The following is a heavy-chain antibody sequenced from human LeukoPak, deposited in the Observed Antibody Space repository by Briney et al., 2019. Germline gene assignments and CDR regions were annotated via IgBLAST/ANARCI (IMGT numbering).Heavy chain of an antibody. Sequence: SETLSLTCTVSGGSISGYYWSWIRQPPGKGLEWIGYIYYSGSTSYNPSLKSRVTISVDTSKNQFSLKLSSVTAADTAVYYCVRRYGDSARWYFDLWGRGTLVTVSS. J-gene: IGHJ2*01. CDR3: VRRYGDSARWYFDL. CDR1: GGSISGYY. V-gene: IGHV4-59*08. D-gene: IGHD4-17*01. CDR2: IYYSGST.